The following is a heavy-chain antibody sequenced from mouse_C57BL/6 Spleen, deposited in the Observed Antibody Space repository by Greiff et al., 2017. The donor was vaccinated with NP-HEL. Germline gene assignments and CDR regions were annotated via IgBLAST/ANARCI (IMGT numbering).Heavy chain of an antibody. CDR3: ATSTMITTGRGYYAMDY. CDR2: IWRGGST. D-gene: IGHD2-4*01. J-gene: IGHJ4*01. Sequence: VQWVESGPGLVQPSQSLSITCTVSGFSLTSYGVHWVRQSPGKGLEWLGVIWRGGSTDYNAAFMSRLSITKDNSKSQVFFKMNSLQADDTAIYYCATSTMITTGRGYYAMDYWGQGTSVTVSS. CDR1: GFSLTSYG. V-gene: IGHV2-5*01.